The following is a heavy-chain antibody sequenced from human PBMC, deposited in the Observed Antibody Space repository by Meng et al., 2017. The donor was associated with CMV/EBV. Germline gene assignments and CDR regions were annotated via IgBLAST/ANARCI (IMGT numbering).Heavy chain of an antibody. D-gene: IGHD3-3*01. J-gene: IGHJ5*02. V-gene: IGHV4-30-4*08. CDR2: IYYSGTT. CDR1: GDYF. Sequence: GDYFWSWLRQPPGQGLEWIGYIYYSGTTYYNPSLKSRVTISVDTSKNQFSLKLSSVTAADTAVYYCARVVRDDFWSGYYRGGWFDPWGQGTLVTVSS. CDR3: ARVVRDDFWSGYYRGGWFDP.